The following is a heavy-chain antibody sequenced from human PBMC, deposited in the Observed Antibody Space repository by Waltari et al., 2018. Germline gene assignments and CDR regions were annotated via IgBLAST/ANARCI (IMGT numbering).Heavy chain of an antibody. CDR3: ARFTLYSSSSTDF. V-gene: IGHV3-21*02. D-gene: IGHD6-6*01. Sequence: EVQLVESGGGLVKPGGSLRLSCEASGFSCSRYSMGGVRQAPGKGLQWVASISTSSAYIYYSAPVSGRFTISRDNAKNSLYLQLNSLRAEDTALYYCARFTLYSSSSTDFWGQGTRVTVSS. CDR1: GFSCSRYS. J-gene: IGHJ4*02. CDR2: ISTSSAYI.